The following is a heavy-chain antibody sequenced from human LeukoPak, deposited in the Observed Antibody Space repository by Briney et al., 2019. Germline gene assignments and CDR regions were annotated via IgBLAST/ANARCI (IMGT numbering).Heavy chain of an antibody. D-gene: IGHD6-19*01. J-gene: IGHJ4*02. Sequence: GGSLRLSCAASGFTFSSNYMSWVRQAPGKGLEWVSVIYSGGSTYYADSVKGRFTISRDNSKNTLYLQMNSLRAEDTAVYYCARDPNRQWLVTDDYWGQGTLVTVSS. CDR1: GFTFSSNY. CDR3: ARDPNRQWLVTDDY. V-gene: IGHV3-66*02. CDR2: IYSGGST.